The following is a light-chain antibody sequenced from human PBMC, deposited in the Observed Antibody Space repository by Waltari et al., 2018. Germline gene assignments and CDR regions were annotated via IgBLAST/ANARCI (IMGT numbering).Light chain of an antibody. CDR3: QQYDISPLT. CDR1: QTVRTTY. CDR2: GAS. Sequence: EIVLTQSPGTLSLSPGERATLSCRASQTVRTTYLAWYQQQPGQAPTLLIYGASSRATGIPDRFRGSGSGTDFSLTISSLEPEDFAVYYCQQYDISPLTFGGGTKVEIK. J-gene: IGKJ4*01. V-gene: IGKV3-20*01.